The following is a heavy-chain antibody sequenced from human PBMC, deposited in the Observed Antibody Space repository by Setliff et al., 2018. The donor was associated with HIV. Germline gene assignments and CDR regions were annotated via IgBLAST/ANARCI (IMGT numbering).Heavy chain of an antibody. Sequence: PSETLSLTCAVSGGSISGFNWWSRVRQTPGRGLGWIGEIYHYGSTNYNPSLMSRVTISLDKSKNHFSLKLTSVTAADTAVYYCARGGDADRRGLFDYWGQGTLVTVSS. D-gene: IGHD7-27*01. CDR3: ARGGDADRRGLFDY. CDR1: GGSISGFNW. CDR2: IYHYGST. J-gene: IGHJ4*02. V-gene: IGHV4-4*02.